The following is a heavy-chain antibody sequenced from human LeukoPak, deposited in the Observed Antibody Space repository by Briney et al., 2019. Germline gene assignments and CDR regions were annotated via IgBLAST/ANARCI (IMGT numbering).Heavy chain of an antibody. D-gene: IGHD4-23*01. Sequence: SETLSLTCTVSGGSISSYYWSWIRQPPGKGLEWIGYIYYSGSTNYNPSLKSRVTISVDTSKNQFSLKLSSVTAADTAVYYCASLVVTRYYFDYWGQGTLVTVSS. CDR1: GGSISSYY. J-gene: IGHJ4*02. CDR2: IYYSGST. CDR3: ASLVVTRYYFDY. V-gene: IGHV4-59*12.